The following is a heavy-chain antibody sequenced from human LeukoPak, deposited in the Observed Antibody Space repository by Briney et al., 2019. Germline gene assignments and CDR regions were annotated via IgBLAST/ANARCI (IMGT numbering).Heavy chain of an antibody. Sequence: GGSLRLSCAVFGFSLNAYGIHWVRQAPGEGPECVSFIHSNGIDTFYGDSVKGRFTVSRDNSKNTLYLQMNRLRVDDTAVYYCAKSLGAKRYLDFMDVWGKGTTVTVSS. J-gene: IGHJ6*03. CDR2: IHSNGIDT. CDR1: GFSLNAYG. D-gene: IGHD1-26*01. V-gene: IGHV3-30*02. CDR3: AKSLGAKRYLDFMDV.